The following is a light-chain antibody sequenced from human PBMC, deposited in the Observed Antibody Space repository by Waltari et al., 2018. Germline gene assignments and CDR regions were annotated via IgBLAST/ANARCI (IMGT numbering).Light chain of an antibody. J-gene: IGKJ1*01. CDR3: KQYNSYSGT. V-gene: IGKV1-5*03. CDR1: QSISSW. Sequence: DIQMTQSPSTLSASVGDRVPITCRASQSISSWLAWYQQKPGKAPKLLIYKASSLESGVPSRCRGSGSGQEFTLTISSLQPDDFATYYCKQYNSYSGTFGQGTKVEIK. CDR2: KAS.